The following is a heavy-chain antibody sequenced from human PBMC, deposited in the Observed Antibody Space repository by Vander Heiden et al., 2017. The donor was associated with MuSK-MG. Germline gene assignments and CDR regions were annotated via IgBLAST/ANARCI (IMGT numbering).Heavy chain of an antibody. CDR2: INPRNGDK. CDR3: GRGPTDRYIDY. V-gene: IGHV1-2*02. J-gene: IGHJ4*01. Sequence: QVQLVQSGAELKKPGASVKVSCKTSGYILVDYFIHWVRQAPGQGPEWMGYINPRNGDKNYAQRFQDRVTMTRDTSSNTGYMDLSRLRSGDTAVYYCGRGPTDRYIDYWGQGTLVTVSS. CDR1: GYILVDYF. D-gene: IGHD4-17*01.